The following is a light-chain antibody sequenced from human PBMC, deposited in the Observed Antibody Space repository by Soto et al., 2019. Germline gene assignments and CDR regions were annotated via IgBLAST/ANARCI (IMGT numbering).Light chain of an antibody. V-gene: IGKV3-20*01. Sequence: EIVFTQSPGTLSLSPGERATLSCRASQSVNSNYLAWHQQKPGQAPRLLIYGVSSRATGIPDRFSGSGSGTDFTLTISSLQPEDFATYYCQQANSFPLTFGGGTKVDIK. J-gene: IGKJ4*01. CDR1: QSVNSNY. CDR2: GVS. CDR3: QQANSFPLT.